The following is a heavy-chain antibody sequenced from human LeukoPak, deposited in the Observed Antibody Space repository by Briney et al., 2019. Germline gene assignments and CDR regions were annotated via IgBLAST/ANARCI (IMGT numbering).Heavy chain of an antibody. CDR3: AKDPTTEPFV. Sequence: PGGSLRLSCAASGFTFSSYGMHWVRQAPGKGLEWVVLIWYDGSNKYYADSVKGRFTISRDNSKNTLYLQMNSLRAEDTAVYYCAKDPTTEPFVWGQGTLVTVSS. CDR1: GFTFSSYG. CDR2: IWYDGSNK. J-gene: IGHJ4*02. D-gene: IGHD4-17*01. V-gene: IGHV3-33*06.